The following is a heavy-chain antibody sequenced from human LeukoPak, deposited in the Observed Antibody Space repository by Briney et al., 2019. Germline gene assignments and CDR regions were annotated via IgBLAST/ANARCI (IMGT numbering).Heavy chain of an antibody. CDR2: IFYSGST. D-gene: IGHD3-3*01. J-gene: IGHJ4*02. V-gene: IGHV4-59*11. CDR1: GGSISSHY. CDR3: AREEYDFWSGFLDY. Sequence: SETLSLTCTVSGGSISSHYWSWIRQPPGKGLEWIGYIFYSGSTNYNPSLKSRVTISVDTSKNQFSLKLSSVTAADTAVYYCAREEYDFWSGFLDYWGQGTLVTVSS.